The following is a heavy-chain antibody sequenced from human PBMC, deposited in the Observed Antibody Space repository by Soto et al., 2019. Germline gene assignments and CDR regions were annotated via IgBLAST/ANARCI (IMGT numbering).Heavy chain of an antibody. Sequence: SETLSLTCTVSGGSISSYYWSWIRQPAGKGLEWIGRIYTSGSTNYNPSLKSRVTMSVDTSKNQFSLKLSSVTAADTAVYYCARAEYSSSYNWFDPWGQGPLVTVSS. CDR3: ARAEYSSSYNWFDP. CDR2: IYTSGST. J-gene: IGHJ5*02. D-gene: IGHD6-6*01. CDR1: GGSISSYY. V-gene: IGHV4-4*07.